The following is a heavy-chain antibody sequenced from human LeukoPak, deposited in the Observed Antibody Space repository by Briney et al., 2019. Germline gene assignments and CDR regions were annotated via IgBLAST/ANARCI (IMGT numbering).Heavy chain of an antibody. D-gene: IGHD2-15*01. CDR2: IRSKANSYAT. V-gene: IGHV3-73*01. CDR3: TRAIQGDCNGGSCLD. J-gene: IGHJ4*02. Sequence: GGSLRLSCAASGFSFSGSAMHWVRQASGKGLEWVGRIRSKANSYATTYAASVTGRFTISRDDSKNTAYLQMNSLKTEDTAVYYCTRAIQGDCNGGSCLDWGQGTLVTVSS. CDR1: GFSFSGSA.